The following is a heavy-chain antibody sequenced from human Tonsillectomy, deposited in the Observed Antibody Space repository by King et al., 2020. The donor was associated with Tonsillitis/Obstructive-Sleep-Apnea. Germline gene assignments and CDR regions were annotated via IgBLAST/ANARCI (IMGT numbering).Heavy chain of an antibody. CDR1: GGSFSGYY. V-gene: IGHV4-34*01. Sequence: VQLQLWGAGLLKPSETLSLTCAVYGGSFSGYYWSWIRQPPGKGLEWIGEINHSGSTNYNPSLKSRVTISVDTSKNQFSLKLSSVTAADTAVYYCARGLDIVATIMDDYWGQGTLVTVSS. CDR3: ARGLDIVATIMDDY. D-gene: IGHD5-12*01. CDR2: INHSGST. J-gene: IGHJ4*02.